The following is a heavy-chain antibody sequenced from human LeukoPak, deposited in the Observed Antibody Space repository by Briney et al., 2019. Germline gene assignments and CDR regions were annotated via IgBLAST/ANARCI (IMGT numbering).Heavy chain of an antibody. CDR1: GGSISSYY. V-gene: IGHV4-59*01. J-gene: IGHJ4*02. Sequence: SETLSLTCTVSGGSISSYYWSWIRQPPGKGLEWIGYIYYSGSTNYNPSLKSRVTISVDTSKNQFSLKLSSVTAADTAVYYCAREGSGSSGWYNFDYSGQGTLVTVSS. CDR2: IYYSGST. CDR3: AREGSGSSGWYNFDY. D-gene: IGHD6-19*01.